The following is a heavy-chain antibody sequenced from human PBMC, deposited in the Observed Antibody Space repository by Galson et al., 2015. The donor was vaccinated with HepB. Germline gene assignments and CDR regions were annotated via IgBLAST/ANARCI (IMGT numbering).Heavy chain of an antibody. J-gene: IGHJ3*02. CDR1: GYTFTNYV. D-gene: IGHD1-26*01. Sequence: VKVSCKASGYTFTNYVTHWVRQAPGQSLEWMGWINAGNGNTKYSQKFQGRVTITRDTSASTAYMELSSLRSEDTAVYYCARYSGSYRDAFDIWGQGTMVTVSS. V-gene: IGHV1-3*01. CDR3: ARYSGSYRDAFDI. CDR2: INAGNGNT.